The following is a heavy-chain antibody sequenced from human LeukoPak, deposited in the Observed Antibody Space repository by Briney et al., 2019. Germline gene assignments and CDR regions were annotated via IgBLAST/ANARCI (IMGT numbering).Heavy chain of an antibody. CDR2: ISWNSGSI. V-gene: IGHV3-9*01. CDR1: GFTFDGYA. Sequence: GGSLRLSCAASGFTFDGYAMHWVRQAPGKGLEWVSGISWNSGSIGYADSVKGRFTISRDNAKNSLYLQMNSLRAEDTALYYCAKGGVDILTGYFNWGQGTLVTVSS. J-gene: IGHJ4*02. D-gene: IGHD3-9*01. CDR3: AKGGVDILTGYFN.